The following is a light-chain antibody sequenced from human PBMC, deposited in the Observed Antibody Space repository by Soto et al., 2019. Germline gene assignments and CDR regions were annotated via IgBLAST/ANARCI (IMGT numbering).Light chain of an antibody. CDR2: DDD. V-gene: IGLV1-51*01. CDR3: GTWDSSLSAGWV. J-gene: IGLJ3*02. CDR1: SSNIGGNS. Sequence: QSVMTQPPSVSAAPGQKVTISCSGSSSNIGGNSVSWYQQLPGTAPKLLIYDDDKRPSGIPDRFSGSKSGTSATLGITGFQTGDEADYYCGTWDSSLSAGWVFGGGTKLTVL.